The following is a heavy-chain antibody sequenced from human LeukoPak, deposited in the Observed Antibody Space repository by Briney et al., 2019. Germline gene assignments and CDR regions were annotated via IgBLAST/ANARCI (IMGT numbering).Heavy chain of an antibody. Sequence: PGGSLRLSCAASGFTFSSYDMHWVRQATGKGLEWVSAIGTAGDTYYPGSVKGRFTISRENAKNSLYLQMNSLRAEDTAVYYCARANEYAYDFWSGRYVGYYFDCWGQGTLVTVSS. J-gene: IGHJ4*02. D-gene: IGHD3-3*01. V-gene: IGHV3-13*01. CDR3: ARANEYAYDFWSGRYVGYYFDC. CDR2: IGTAGDT. CDR1: GFTFSSYD.